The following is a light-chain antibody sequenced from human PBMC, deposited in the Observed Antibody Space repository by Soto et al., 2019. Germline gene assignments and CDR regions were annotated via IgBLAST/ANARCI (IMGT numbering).Light chain of an antibody. Sequence: EIVLTQSPGTLSLSPGERATLSCRASQSVSNNYLAWYQQKPGQAPRLLIYGASNRPTDIPARFSGSGSGTDFTLTISSLEPEDFALYYCQQRSNWLTFGGGTKVDIK. CDR1: QSVSNNY. CDR3: QQRSNWLT. CDR2: GAS. J-gene: IGKJ4*01. V-gene: IGKV3-11*01.